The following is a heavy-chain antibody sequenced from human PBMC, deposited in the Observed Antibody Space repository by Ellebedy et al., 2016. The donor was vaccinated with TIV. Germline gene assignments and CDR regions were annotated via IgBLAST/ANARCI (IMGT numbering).Heavy chain of an antibody. J-gene: IGHJ6*03. Sequence: ASVKVSXXASGYTFTSYGISWVRQAPGQGLEWMGWISAYNGNTNYAQKLQGRVTMTTDTSTSTAYMELRSLRSDDTAVYYCAREYSSSWYYSYYYMDVWGKGTTVTVSS. CDR1: GYTFTSYG. CDR2: ISAYNGNT. D-gene: IGHD6-13*01. CDR3: AREYSSSWYYSYYYMDV. V-gene: IGHV1-18*01.